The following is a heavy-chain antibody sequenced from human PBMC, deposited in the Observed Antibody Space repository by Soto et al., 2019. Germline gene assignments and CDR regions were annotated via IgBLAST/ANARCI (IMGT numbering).Heavy chain of an antibody. V-gene: IGHV3-48*03. Sequence: EVQLVESGGGLAQPGGSVRLSCAASGFTFRSYEMNWVRQAPGKTLEWVSYISSGGDSSYYADSVKGRFTISRDNAKNSLHLQMTSLRVEDTALYYCAKDMGTGRYSFQPFDYWGQGTLVIVSS. D-gene: IGHD1-26*01. CDR1: GFTFRSYE. J-gene: IGHJ4*02. CDR2: ISSGGDSS. CDR3: AKDMGTGRYSFQPFDY.